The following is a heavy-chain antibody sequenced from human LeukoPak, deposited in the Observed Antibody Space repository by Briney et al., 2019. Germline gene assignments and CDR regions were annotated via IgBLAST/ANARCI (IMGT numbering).Heavy chain of an antibody. CDR2: IGSSSSPI. J-gene: IGHJ4*02. CDR3: AREISGILGFDY. D-gene: IGHD6-13*01. Sequence: PGGSLRLSCAASGFTLSSYSMNWVRRAPGKGLEWVSYIGSSSSPIYYSDSVKGRFTISRDNAKNSLFLEMNSLRDEDTAVYYCAREISGILGFDYWGRGTLVTVSS. CDR1: GFTLSSYS. V-gene: IGHV3-48*02.